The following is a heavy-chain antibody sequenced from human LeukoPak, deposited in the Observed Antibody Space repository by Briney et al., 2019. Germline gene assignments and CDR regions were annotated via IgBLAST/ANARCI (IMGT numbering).Heavy chain of an antibody. CDR1: GFTFSSYA. J-gene: IGHJ4*02. V-gene: IGHV3-23*01. CDR2: ISGRGGST. D-gene: IGHD4/OR15-4a*01. CDR3: AKEYLDYSGSNPDY. Sequence: GGSLRLSCATSGFTFSSYAMNWVRQTPGKGLEWVSAISGRGGSTFYADSVKGRFTISRDNSKNTLYLQMSSLRAGDTAVYYCAKEYLDYSGSNPDYWGQGTLVTVSS.